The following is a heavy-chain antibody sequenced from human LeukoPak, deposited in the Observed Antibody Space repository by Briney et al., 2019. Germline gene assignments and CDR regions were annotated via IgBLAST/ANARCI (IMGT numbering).Heavy chain of an antibody. CDR2: ISAYNGNT. V-gene: IGHV1-18*01. J-gene: IGHJ4*02. CDR3: ARVGVVVVAALTYDY. Sequence: ASVKVSCKASGYTFTSYGISWVRQAPGQGLEWMGWISAYNGNTNYAQKLQGRVTMTTDTSTSTAYMELRSLRSDDTAVYYCARVGVVVVAALTYDYWGQGTLVTVSS. CDR1: GYTFTSYG. D-gene: IGHD2-15*01.